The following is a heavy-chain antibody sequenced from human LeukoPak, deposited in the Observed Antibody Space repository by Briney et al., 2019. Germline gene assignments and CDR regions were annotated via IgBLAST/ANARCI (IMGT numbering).Heavy chain of an antibody. CDR3: ATAYQPYGDYAY. CDR2: ISYDGSNK. CDR1: GFIFSGHV. D-gene: IGHD4-17*01. J-gene: IGHJ4*02. Sequence: PGGSLRLSCAASGFIFSGHVMHWVRQAPGKGLEWVSLISYDGSNKDYADSVKGRFTISRDNSKNTLYLQMNGLRAEDTAVYYCATAYQPYGDYAYWGQGTLVTVSS. V-gene: IGHV3-30-3*01.